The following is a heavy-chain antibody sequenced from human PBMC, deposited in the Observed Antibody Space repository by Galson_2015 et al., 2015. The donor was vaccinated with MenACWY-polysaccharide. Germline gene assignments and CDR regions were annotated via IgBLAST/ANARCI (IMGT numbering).Heavy chain of an antibody. CDR1: GFTFSDYY. Sequence: SLRLSCAASGFTFSDYYMSWIRQAPGKGLEWVSHISSGGGIIYYADSVKGRFTISRGNAKSSLYLQMNSLRAEDTAMYYCARSAWLDIWGQGTMVTVSS. CDR2: ISSGGGII. J-gene: IGHJ3*02. CDR3: ARSAWLDI. V-gene: IGHV3-11*01. D-gene: IGHD6-25*01.